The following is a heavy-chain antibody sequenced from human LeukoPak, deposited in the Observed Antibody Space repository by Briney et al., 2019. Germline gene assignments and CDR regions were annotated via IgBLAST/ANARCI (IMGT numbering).Heavy chain of an antibody. D-gene: IGHD5-18*01. CDR1: AGSISSFC. CDR3: ATQHSGDYNGYAPFDH. Sequence: AETLSLTCTVSAGSISSFCGGWVRQPPGKGLEWIGQMYVTGSTEYHAAFKTGVPISVATSKKQSLLRLTSVSATDPTMYFCATQHSGDYNGYAPFDHWGQGALVTVSS. V-gene: IGHV4-59*08. CDR2: MYVTGST. J-gene: IGHJ4*02.